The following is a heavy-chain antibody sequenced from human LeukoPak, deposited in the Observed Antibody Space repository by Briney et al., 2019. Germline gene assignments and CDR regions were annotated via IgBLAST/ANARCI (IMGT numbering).Heavy chain of an antibody. V-gene: IGHV3-33*08. CDR2: TWYDGSNK. D-gene: IGHD5-24*01. Sequence: GGSLRLSCAASGFTFNTAWMSWVRQAPGKGLEWVAVTWYDGSNKYYADSVKGRFTISRDNSKDTLYLQMNSLRAEDTAVYYCADVEMATNTVGPSGYWGQGTLVTVSS. CDR1: GFTFNTAW. CDR3: ADVEMATNTVGPSGY. J-gene: IGHJ4*02.